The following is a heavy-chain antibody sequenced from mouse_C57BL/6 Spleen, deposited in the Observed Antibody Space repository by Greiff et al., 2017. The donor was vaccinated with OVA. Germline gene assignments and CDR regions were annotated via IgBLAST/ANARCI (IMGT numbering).Heavy chain of an antibody. CDR2: IYPYDSET. J-gene: IGHJ2*01. D-gene: IGHD1-1*01. V-gene: IGHV1-61*01. CDR1: GYTFTSYC. Sequence: QVQLQQPGAELVRPGSSVKMSCKASGYTFTSYCMDWVKQRPGQGLEWIGNIYPYDSETNYNQKFKDKATLTVDKSSSTAYMQLSSLTSEDSAVYYCARGHYYCGSRGYFDYWGQGTTLTVSS. CDR3: ARGHYYCGSRGYFDY.